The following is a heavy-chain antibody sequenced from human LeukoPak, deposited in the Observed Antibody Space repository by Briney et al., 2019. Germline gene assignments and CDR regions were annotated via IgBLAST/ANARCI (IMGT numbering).Heavy chain of an antibody. D-gene: IGHD1-26*01. CDR2: TYFRSKWYN. V-gene: IGHV6-1*01. Sequence: SQTFSLTCAISGDSVSSNTAAWNWIRQSPSRGLEWLGRTYFRSKWYNEYAVSVKSRITINPHTSTNQVSLQLNSVTPEDTAVYYCARGWELRGRYYYFYMDVWGKGTTVTVSS. CDR3: ARGWELRGRYYYFYMDV. J-gene: IGHJ6*03. CDR1: GDSVSSNTAA.